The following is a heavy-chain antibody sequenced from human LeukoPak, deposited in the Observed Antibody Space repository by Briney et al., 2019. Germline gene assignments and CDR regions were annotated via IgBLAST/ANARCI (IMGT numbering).Heavy chain of an antibody. Sequence: GGSLRLSCAASGFTFSHYAMSWVRQAPGKGLEWVSAISKSGGTTYYADSVKGRFTISRDNSKNTLYLQMNSLRAEDTAVYYCAKIDIVVVPAAIGLPAYWGQGTLVTVSS. V-gene: IGHV3-23*01. CDR3: AKIDIVVVPAAIGLPAY. CDR2: ISKSGGTT. J-gene: IGHJ4*02. CDR1: GFTFSHYA. D-gene: IGHD2-2*01.